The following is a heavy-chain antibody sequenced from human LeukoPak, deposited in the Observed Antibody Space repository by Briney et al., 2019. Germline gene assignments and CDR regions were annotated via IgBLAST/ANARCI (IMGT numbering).Heavy chain of an antibody. Sequence: GGSLRLSCAASGFTFTSYAMSWVRQAPGKGLEWVSAISGSGGSTYYADSVKGRFTISRDNSKNTLYLQMNSLRAEDTAVYYCARNRAGNYFDYWGQGTLVTVSS. CDR2: ISGSGGST. CDR3: ARNRAGNYFDY. J-gene: IGHJ4*02. D-gene: IGHD1-14*01. CDR1: GFTFTSYA. V-gene: IGHV3-23*01.